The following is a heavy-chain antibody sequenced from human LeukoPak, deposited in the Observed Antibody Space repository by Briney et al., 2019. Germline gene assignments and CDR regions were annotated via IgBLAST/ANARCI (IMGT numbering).Heavy chain of an antibody. D-gene: IGHD6-19*01. Sequence: GASVKVSCKASGYTFTSYDINWVRQATGQGLEWMGWMNPNSGNTNYAQKLQGRVTMTTDTSTSTAYMELRSLRSDDTAVYYCARDQSIAVLNPRDFDYWGQGTLVTVSS. CDR3: ARDQSIAVLNPRDFDY. J-gene: IGHJ4*02. CDR2: MNPNSGNT. V-gene: IGHV1-18*01. CDR1: GYTFTSYD.